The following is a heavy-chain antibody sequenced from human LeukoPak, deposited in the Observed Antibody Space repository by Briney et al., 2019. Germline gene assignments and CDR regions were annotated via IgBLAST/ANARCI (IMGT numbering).Heavy chain of an antibody. CDR3: ARDRVGQQLVGRKNNYYYMDV. J-gene: IGHJ6*03. CDR1: GGSISSYY. Sequence: SETLSLTCTVSGGSISSYYWSWIRQPAGKGLEWIGRIYTSGSTNYNPSLKSRVTMSVDTSKNQFSLKLRPVTAADTAVYYCARDRVGQQLVGRKNNYYYMDVWGKGTTVTISS. CDR2: IYTSGST. D-gene: IGHD6-13*01. V-gene: IGHV4-4*07.